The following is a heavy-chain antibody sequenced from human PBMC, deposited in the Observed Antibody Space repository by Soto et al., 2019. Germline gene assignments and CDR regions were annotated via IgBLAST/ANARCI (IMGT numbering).Heavy chain of an antibody. Sequence: SETLSLTCAVYGGSFSGYYWSWIRQPPGKGLERIGEINHSGSTNYNPSLKSRVTISVDTSKNQFSLTLSSVTAADTAVYYCARGVRHYDFWSGYYTGMVYFQHWGQGTLVTVSS. CDR1: GGSFSGYY. D-gene: IGHD3-3*01. CDR2: INHSGST. CDR3: ARGVRHYDFWSGYYTGMVYFQH. J-gene: IGHJ1*01. V-gene: IGHV4-34*01.